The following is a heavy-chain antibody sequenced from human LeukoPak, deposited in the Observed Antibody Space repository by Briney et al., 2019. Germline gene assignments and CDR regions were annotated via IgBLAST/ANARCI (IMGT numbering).Heavy chain of an antibody. CDR3: ARDPRPSYDSSDYYYPGDY. J-gene: IGHJ4*02. Sequence: ASVKVSCKASGYTFTSYYMHWVRQAPGQGLEWMAIINPSGGSTNYAQKFQGRVTMTRDTSPSTVYMELSSLRSEDTAVYYCARDPRPSYDSSDYYYPGDYWGQGTLVTVSS. V-gene: IGHV1-46*01. D-gene: IGHD3-22*01. CDR2: INPSGGST. CDR1: GYTFTSYY.